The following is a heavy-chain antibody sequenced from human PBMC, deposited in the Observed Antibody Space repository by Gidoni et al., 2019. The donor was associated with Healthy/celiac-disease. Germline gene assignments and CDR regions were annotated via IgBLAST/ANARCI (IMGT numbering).Heavy chain of an antibody. V-gene: IGHV3-23*01. CDR2: ISGSGGST. J-gene: IGHJ4*02. CDR1: GFTFSSYA. Sequence: EVQLLESGGGLVQPGGSLRLSCAASGFTFSSYAMSWVRQAPGKGLEWVSAISGSGGSTYYADSVKGRCTISRDNSKNTLYLQMNSLRAEDTAVYYCAKGYDSSGEPFDYWGQGTLVTVSS. D-gene: IGHD3-22*01. CDR3: AKGYDSSGEPFDY.